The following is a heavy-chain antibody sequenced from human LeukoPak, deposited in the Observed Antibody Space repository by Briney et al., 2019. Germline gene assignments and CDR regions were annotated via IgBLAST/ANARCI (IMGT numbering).Heavy chain of an antibody. CDR2: IYYSGST. Sequence: SQTLSLTCTVSGGSISSGDYYWSWIRQPPGKGLEWIGYIYYSGSTYYNPSLKSRVTISVDTSKNQFSLKLSSVTAADTAVYYCARDGNSGYDTAFDYWGQGTLVTVSS. D-gene: IGHD5-12*01. CDR3: ARDGNSGYDTAFDY. V-gene: IGHV4-30-4*01. CDR1: GGSISSGDYY. J-gene: IGHJ4*02.